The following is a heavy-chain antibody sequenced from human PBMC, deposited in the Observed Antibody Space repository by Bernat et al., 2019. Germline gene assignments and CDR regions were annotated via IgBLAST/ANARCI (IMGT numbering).Heavy chain of an antibody. Sequence: EVQLVESGGGLVQPGGSLRLSCAASGFTFSSYWMHWVRQAPGKGLVLVSRINSDGSSTSYADSVKGRFTISRDNAKNTLYLQMNSLRAEDTAVYYCARAAGTVHFLTGAQDDYYGMDVWGQGTTVTVSS. V-gene: IGHV3-74*01. CDR1: GFTFSSYW. CDR2: INSDGSST. CDR3: ARAAGTVHFLTGAQDDYYGMDV. J-gene: IGHJ6*02. D-gene: IGHD6-13*01.